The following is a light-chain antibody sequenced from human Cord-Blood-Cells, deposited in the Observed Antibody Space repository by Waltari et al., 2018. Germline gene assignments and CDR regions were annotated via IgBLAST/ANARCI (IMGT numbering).Light chain of an antibody. J-gene: IGLJ1*01. CDR1: KLGDKY. V-gene: IGLV3-1*01. Sequence: SYALTQPPSVSVSPGPTASITCSGDKLGDKYACWYQQKPGQSPVLVIYQDSKRPSGIPERFSGSNSGNTATLTISGTQAMDEADYYCQAWDSSTVVFGTGTKVTVL. CDR2: QDS. CDR3: QAWDSSTVV.